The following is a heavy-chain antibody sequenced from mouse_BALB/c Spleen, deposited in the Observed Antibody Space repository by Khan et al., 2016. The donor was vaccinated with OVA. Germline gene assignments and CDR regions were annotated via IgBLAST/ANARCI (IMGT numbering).Heavy chain of an antibody. J-gene: IGHJ2*01. CDR1: GYTFTSYW. CDR3: TRSKKLVAPDFYD. CDR2: TNRTNGRT. D-gene: IGHD6-2*01. V-gene: IGHV1S81*02. Sequence: QVQLQEPGAELVKAEPSLTISCTASGYTFTSYWTHCVMQRLPQGIEWFAGTNRTNGRTYYNAKFKSQATLTVDKSSNTAYLLLSGPTFEDSAIYHCTRSKKLVAPDFYDWGQGTTLTVSP.